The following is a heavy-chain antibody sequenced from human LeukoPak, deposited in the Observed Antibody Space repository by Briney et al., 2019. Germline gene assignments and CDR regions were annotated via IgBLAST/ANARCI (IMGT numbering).Heavy chain of an antibody. V-gene: IGHV1-46*01. CDR2: INPSCGST. CDR1: GYTFTSYY. D-gene: IGHD3/OR15-3a*01. CDR3: ARARDFREEFDY. Sequence: ASVKVSCKASGYTFTSYYMHWVRQAPGXXXXXMGIINPSCGSTSYAQKFQGRVTMTRDTSTSTVYMELSSLRSEDTAVYYCARARDFREEFDYWGQGTLVTVSS. J-gene: IGHJ4*02.